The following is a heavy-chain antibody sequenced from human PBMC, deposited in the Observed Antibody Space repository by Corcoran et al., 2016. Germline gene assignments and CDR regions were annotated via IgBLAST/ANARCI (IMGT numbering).Heavy chain of an antibody. CDR2: IWYDGSNK. Sequence: QVQLVESGGGVVQPGRSLRLSCAASGFTFSTYGMHWVRQAPGKGLEWVAIIWYDGSNKYYADSVEGRFTISRDNSKNTLYLHMNSLRVEDTAVNYCASSGPRMYSSRWYYVDYWGQGILVTVSS. CDR3: ASSGPRMYSSRWYYVDY. CDR1: GFTFSTYG. V-gene: IGHV3-33*01. D-gene: IGHD6-13*01. J-gene: IGHJ4*02.